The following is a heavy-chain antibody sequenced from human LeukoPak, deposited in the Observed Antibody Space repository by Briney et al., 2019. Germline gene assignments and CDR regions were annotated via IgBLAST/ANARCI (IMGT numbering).Heavy chain of an antibody. J-gene: IGHJ4*02. CDR2: MNPNSGNT. Sequence: ASVKVPCKASGYTFTSYDINWVRQATGQGLEWMGWMNPNSGNTGYAQKFQGGVTMTRNTSISTAYMELSSLRSEDTAVYYCARGRRFNTATLGYWGQGTLVTVSS. V-gene: IGHV1-8*01. CDR3: ARGRRFNTATLGY. CDR1: GYTFTSYD. D-gene: IGHD3-10*01.